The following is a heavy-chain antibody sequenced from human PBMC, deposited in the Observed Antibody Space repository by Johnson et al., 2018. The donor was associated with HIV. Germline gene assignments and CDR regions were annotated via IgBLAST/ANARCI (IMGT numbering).Heavy chain of an antibody. D-gene: IGHD3-22*01. CDR3: AKERGIVVVRDAFDI. CDR1: GFTFSHNW. V-gene: IGHV3-7*01. CDR2: INHDVSAI. J-gene: IGHJ3*02. Sequence: QLVESGGDLVQPGGSLRLSCIGSGFTFSHNWMSWVRQAPGKGPEWVANINHDVSAIHYVDSVKGRFTISRDNAKRSLFLQMNSLRAEDTAVYYCAKERGIVVVRDAFDIWGQGTMVTVSS.